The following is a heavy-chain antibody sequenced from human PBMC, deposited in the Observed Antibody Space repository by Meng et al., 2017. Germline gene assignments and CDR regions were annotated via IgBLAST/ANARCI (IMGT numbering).Heavy chain of an antibody. J-gene: IGHJ1*01. CDR1: CYTFTSYG. V-gene: IGHV1-18*01. D-gene: IGHD4-11*01. CDR3: AQTTVTTYSEYFQH. Sequence: QVPLVQSGAEVKKPGDSVKVSCKAFCYTFTSYGISWVRQAPGQGLEWMGWISAYNGNTNYAQKLQGRVTMTTDTSTSTAYMELRSLRSDDTAVYYCAQTTVTTYSEYFQHWGQGTLVTVSS. CDR2: ISAYNGNT.